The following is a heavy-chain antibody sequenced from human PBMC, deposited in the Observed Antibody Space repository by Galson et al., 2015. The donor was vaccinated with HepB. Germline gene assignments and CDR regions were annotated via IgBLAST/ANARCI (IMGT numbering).Heavy chain of an antibody. CDR2: IYPGDSDT. V-gene: IGHV5-51*01. CDR1: GYSFTSYW. J-gene: IGHJ4*02. CDR3: ARRKREVRAAAGTGFDY. D-gene: IGHD6-13*01. Sequence: QSGAEVKKPGESLKISCKGSGYSFTSYWIGWVRQMPGKGLEWMGIIYPGDSDTRYSPSFQGQVTISADKSISTAYLQWSSLKASDTAMYYCARRKREVRAAAGTGFDYWGQGTLVTVSS.